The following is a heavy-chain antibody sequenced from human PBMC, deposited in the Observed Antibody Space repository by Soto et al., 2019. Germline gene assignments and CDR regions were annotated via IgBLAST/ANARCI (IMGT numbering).Heavy chain of an antibody. V-gene: IGHV3-30*18. D-gene: IGHD1-26*01. CDR1: GFTFSSYG. J-gene: IGHJ4*02. CDR2: ISYDGSNK. CDR3: AKGGEWELFDY. Sequence: QVQLVESGGGVVQPGRSLRLSCAASGFTFSSYGMHWVLQAPGKGLEWVAVISYDGSNKYYADSVKGRFTISRDNSKNTLYLQMNSLRAEDTAVYYCAKGGEWELFDYWGQGTLVTVSS.